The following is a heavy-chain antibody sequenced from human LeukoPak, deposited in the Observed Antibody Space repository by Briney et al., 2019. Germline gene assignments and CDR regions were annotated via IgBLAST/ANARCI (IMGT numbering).Heavy chain of an antibody. CDR1: GFKFSNFG. J-gene: IGHJ4*02. CDR2: IYYDGSNK. CDR3: ARVWTSGSYGDY. D-gene: IGHD3-10*01. V-gene: IGHV3-33*01. Sequence: GGSLRPSCAASGFKFSNFGMHWIRQAPGKGLEWVSVIYYDGSNKYYADSVKGRFTISKDNSKDMLYLQMNGLRAEDTAVYYCARVWTSGSYGDYWGQGTLVTVPS.